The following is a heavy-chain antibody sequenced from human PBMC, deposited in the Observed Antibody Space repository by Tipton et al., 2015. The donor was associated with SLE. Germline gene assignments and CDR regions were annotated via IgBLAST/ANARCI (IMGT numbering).Heavy chain of an antibody. J-gene: IGHJ3*02. V-gene: IGHV4-39*01. CDR2: IYYSGST. Sequence: TLSLTCTVSGGSISSSSYYWGWIRQPPGKGLEWIGSIYYSGSTYYNPSLKSRVTISVDTSKNQFSLKLSSVTAADTAVYYCARGHDYIWGSYLSGDAFDIWGQGTMVTVSS. D-gene: IGHD3-16*02. CDR1: GGSISSSSYY. CDR3: ARGHDYIWGSYLSGDAFDI.